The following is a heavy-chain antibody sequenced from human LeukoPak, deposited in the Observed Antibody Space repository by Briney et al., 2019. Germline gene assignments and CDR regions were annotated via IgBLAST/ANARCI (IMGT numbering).Heavy chain of an antibody. J-gene: IGHJ5*02. CDR1: GGTFSSYA. D-gene: IGHD6-13*01. CDR3: AREGGSSWFGDWFDP. Sequence: SVEVSCKASGGTFSSYAISWVRQAPGQGLEWMGRIIPIFGTANYAQKFQGRVTITTDESTSTAYMELSSLRSEDTAVYYCAREGGSSWFGDWFDPWGQGTLVTVSS. CDR2: IIPIFGTA. V-gene: IGHV1-69*05.